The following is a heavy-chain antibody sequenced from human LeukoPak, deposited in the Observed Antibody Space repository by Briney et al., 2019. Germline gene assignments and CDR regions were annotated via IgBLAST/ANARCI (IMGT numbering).Heavy chain of an antibody. CDR1: GFTFTSHS. V-gene: IGHV3-30*03. J-gene: IGHJ4*02. Sequence: GGSLRLSCVASGFTFTSHSMNWLRQAPGKGLEWVAVISYDGSNKYYADSVKGRFTISRDNSKNTLYLQMNSLRAEDTAVYYCALSSSWYGGFFDYWGQGTLVTVSS. CDR2: ISYDGSNK. D-gene: IGHD6-13*01. CDR3: ALSSSWYGGFFDY.